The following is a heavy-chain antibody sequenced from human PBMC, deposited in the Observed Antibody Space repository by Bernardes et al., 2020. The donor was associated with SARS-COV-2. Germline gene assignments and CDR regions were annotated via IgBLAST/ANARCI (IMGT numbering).Heavy chain of an antibody. Sequence: GGSLSLSCAASRFTFSRYAMSWVRQAPGKGLEWVSAISSSGAGTYYADSVKGRFTISRDNSKNTLYLQMNSLRAEDTAVYFCAKDLKLDYWGQGTLVTVSS. CDR3: AKDLKLDY. CDR2: ISSSGAGT. J-gene: IGHJ4*02. V-gene: IGHV3-23*01. CDR1: RFTFSRYA.